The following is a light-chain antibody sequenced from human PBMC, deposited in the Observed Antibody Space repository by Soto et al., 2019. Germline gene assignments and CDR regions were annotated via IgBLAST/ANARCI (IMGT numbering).Light chain of an antibody. CDR3: CSYTGSYTLI. CDR1: SSDVGGYNY. V-gene: IGLV2-11*01. J-gene: IGLJ2*01. Sequence: QSALTQPRSVSGSPGQSVTISCTGTSSDVGGYNYVSWYQHHPGKAPKLMIYDVSERPSGVPDRFSGSKSGNTASLTISGLQAEDEADYSCCSYTGSYTLIFGGGTKVTVL. CDR2: DVS.